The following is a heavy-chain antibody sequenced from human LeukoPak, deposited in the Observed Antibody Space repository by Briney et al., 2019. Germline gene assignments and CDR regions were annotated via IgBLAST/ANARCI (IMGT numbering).Heavy chain of an antibody. J-gene: IGHJ4*02. CDR3: ARDTKYAFDN. CDR1: GFTFSSYA. Sequence: GGSLRLSCAASGFTFSSYAMNWVRQVPGRGLEWISYIGISSGNTKYADSVKGRFAISGDKAKNSLYLQMNSLRVEDTAVYYCARDTKYAFDNWGQGTLVTVSS. V-gene: IGHV3-48*01. D-gene: IGHD2-2*01. CDR2: IGISSGNT.